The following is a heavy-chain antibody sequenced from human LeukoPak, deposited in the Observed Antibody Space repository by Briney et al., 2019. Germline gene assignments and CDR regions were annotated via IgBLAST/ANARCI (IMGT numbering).Heavy chain of an antibody. J-gene: IGHJ4*02. Sequence: GGTLRLSCAASGFTFSSYSMNWVRQAPGKGLEWISAINNSSSYIYYADLVKGRFTISRDNAKNSLYLQMNSLRAEDTAVYYCARDEIVVVPAAMLFDSWGQGTLVTVSS. D-gene: IGHD2-2*01. CDR1: GFTFSSYS. CDR3: ARDEIVVVPAAMLFDS. V-gene: IGHV3-21*01. CDR2: INNSSSYI.